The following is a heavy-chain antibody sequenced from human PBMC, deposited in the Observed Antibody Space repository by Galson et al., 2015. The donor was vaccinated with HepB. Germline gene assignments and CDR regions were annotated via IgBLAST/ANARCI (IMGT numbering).Heavy chain of an antibody. CDR1: GFTFSGTA. V-gene: IGHV3-73*01. Sequence: SLRLCCAGSGFTFSGTAIHWVRQASVKGPERICHIRSKATNFAALYVPSLKGRFTISRDDSKNLAYLHMRSLKTDDTAVYYCVRSGDFSGYSSRWGQGTLVTVSS. D-gene: IGHD6-13*01. J-gene: IGHJ4*02. CDR2: IRSKATNFAA. CDR3: VRSGDFSGYSSR.